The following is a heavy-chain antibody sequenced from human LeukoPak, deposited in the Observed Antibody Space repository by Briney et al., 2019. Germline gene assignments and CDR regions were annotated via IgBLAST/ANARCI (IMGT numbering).Heavy chain of an antibody. D-gene: IGHD2-15*01. J-gene: IGHJ3*02. CDR2: ISSTGGA. CDR1: GGSVNSHY. V-gene: IGHV4-59*08. CDR3: ARPSPRYCSGGSCNAFDI. Sequence: SETLSLTCTVSGGSVNSHYWSWIRQPPGKGLEWIGYISSTGGANSNPSLKNRVTVSLDTSKNQFSLTLSSATAADTAVYYCARPSPRYCSGGSCNAFDIWGQGILVTVSS.